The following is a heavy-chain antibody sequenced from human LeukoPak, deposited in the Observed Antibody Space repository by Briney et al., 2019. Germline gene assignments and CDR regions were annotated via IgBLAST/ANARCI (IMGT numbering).Heavy chain of an antibody. Sequence: SQTLSLTCTVSGGSISSGGYYWSRIRQQPRKDLEWIGYNYYSGSTYYNPSLKSRVTTSVDTSKNQFSLKLTSVTAADTAVYYCARVGSARGWYFDLWGRGTLVTVSS. J-gene: IGHJ2*01. CDR3: ARVGSARGWYFDL. D-gene: IGHD2-15*01. CDR2: NYYSGST. V-gene: IGHV4-31*03. CDR1: GGSISSGGYY.